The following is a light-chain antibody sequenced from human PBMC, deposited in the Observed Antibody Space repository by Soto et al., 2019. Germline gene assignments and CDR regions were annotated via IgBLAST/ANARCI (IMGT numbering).Light chain of an antibody. Sequence: EIVLTQSPATLSLSPGQTPSLSYRAIHSVSSNYVAWLHQKPDQAPSLLLHGASNRATGIPARFSGSGSGTDFTLTISSLEPEDFAVYYCQQRSNWPPQITFGQGTRLEIK. V-gene: IGKV3-11*01. CDR3: QQRSNWPPQIT. J-gene: IGKJ5*01. CDR1: HSVSSN. CDR2: GAS.